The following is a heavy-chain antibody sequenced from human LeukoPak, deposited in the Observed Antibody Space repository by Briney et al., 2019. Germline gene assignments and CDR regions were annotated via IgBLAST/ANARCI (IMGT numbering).Heavy chain of an antibody. J-gene: IGHJ6*03. Sequence: PGGSLRLSCAASGFTFSSYSMNWVRQAPGKGLEWVSSISSSSSYIYYADSVKGRFTISRDNAKNSLYLQMNSLRAEDTAVYYCARHIGGRYYYYYMDVWGKGTTVTISS. CDR1: GFTFSSYS. CDR2: ISSSSSYI. V-gene: IGHV3-21*01. CDR3: ARHIGGRYYYYYMDV. D-gene: IGHD2-21*01.